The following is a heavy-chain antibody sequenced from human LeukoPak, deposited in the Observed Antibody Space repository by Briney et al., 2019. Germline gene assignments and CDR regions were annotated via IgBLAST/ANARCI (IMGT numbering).Heavy chain of an antibody. CDR2: IHTSGSI. V-gene: IGHV4-4*07. Sequence: SETLSLTCTVSGGSISSYYWSWIRQPVGKGLEWIGRIHTSGSINYNPSLKSRVTMSVDTSKSQFSLKLSSVTAADTAVYYCARDRRGITMIVVDERFDPWGQGTLVTVSS. D-gene: IGHD3-22*01. CDR1: GGSISSYY. J-gene: IGHJ5*02. CDR3: ARDRRGITMIVVDERFDP.